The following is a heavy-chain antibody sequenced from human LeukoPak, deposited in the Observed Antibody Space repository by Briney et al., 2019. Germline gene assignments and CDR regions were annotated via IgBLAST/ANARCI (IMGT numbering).Heavy chain of an antibody. D-gene: IGHD5-12*01. V-gene: IGHV3-74*01. CDR1: GFTFSSYW. J-gene: IGHJ4*02. CDR2: ISTDGSST. CDR3: AREYSGYDAH. Sequence: GGSLRLSCAASGFTFSSYWMHWVRQAPGKGLVWVSRISTDGSSTNYADSVKGRFTISRDNAKNTLYLQMNSLRAEDTAVYYCAREYSGYDAHWGQGTLVTVSS.